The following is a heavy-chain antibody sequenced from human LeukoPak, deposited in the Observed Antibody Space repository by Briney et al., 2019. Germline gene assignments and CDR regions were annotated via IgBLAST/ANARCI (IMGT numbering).Heavy chain of an antibody. V-gene: IGHV3-7*01. CDR1: GLTFSSYA. J-gene: IGHJ4*02. CDR2: IEKDGSEK. D-gene: IGHD5-18*01. CDR3: ARDGDVDTAMVTEYYFDY. Sequence: GGSLRLSCAASGLTFSSYANSWVRQAPGKGLEWVANIEKDGSEKYYVESVKGRFTISRDNAKTSLYLQMNSLRAEDTAVYYCARDGDVDTAMVTEYYFDYWGQGTLVTVSS.